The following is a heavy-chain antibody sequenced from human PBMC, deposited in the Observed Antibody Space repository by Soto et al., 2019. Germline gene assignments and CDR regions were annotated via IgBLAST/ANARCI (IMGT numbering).Heavy chain of an antibody. J-gene: IGHJ6*03. D-gene: IGHD3-10*01. CDR3: ARGPYYYGSGPYYYYMDV. V-gene: IGHV5-51*01. Sequence: PGESLKISCKGSGYSFTSYWIGWVRQMPGKCLEWMGIIYPGDSDTRYSPSFQGQVTISADKSISTAYLQWSSLKASDTAMYYCARGPYYYGSGPYYYYMDVWGKGTTVTVSS. CDR1: GYSFTSYW. CDR2: IYPGDSDT.